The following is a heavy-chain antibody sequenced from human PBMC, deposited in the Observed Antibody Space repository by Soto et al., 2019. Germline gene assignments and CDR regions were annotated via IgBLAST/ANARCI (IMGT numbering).Heavy chain of an antibody. J-gene: IGHJ4*02. V-gene: IGHV3-7*01. CDR1: GFTFNNYW. Sequence: EVQLVESGGGLVQPGGSLRLSCTASGFTFNNYWMSLVRQAPGKGLEWVANIKEDGSERSYVDSVKGRFTISRDNAKNSLSLQMNSLRAEDTAMYYCARPGTYCSGGGSCFPSSYWGQGTLVTVSS. CDR3: ARPGTYCSGGGSCFPSSY. CDR2: IKEDGSER. D-gene: IGHD2-15*01.